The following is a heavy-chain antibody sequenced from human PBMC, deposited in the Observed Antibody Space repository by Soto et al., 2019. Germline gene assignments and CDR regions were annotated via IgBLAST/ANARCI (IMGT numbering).Heavy chain of an antibody. V-gene: IGHV4-34*01. CDR1: GGSFSGYY. Sequence: SETLSLTCAVYGGSFSGYYWSWIRQPPGKGLEWIGEINHSGSTNYNPCLKSRVTISVDTSKNQFSLKLSSVTAADTAVYYCASGGITGTTGDYWGQGTLVTVSS. CDR3: ASGGITGTTGDY. CDR2: INHSGST. J-gene: IGHJ4*02. D-gene: IGHD1-20*01.